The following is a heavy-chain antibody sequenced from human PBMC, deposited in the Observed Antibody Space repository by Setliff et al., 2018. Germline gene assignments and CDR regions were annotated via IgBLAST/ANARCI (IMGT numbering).Heavy chain of an antibody. CDR3: ARGGMAAAGRKGVFEH. J-gene: IGHJ4*02. Sequence: ASVKVSCKASGYSLTRYYMHWVRQAPGQGLEWMGIINPGGGSASYAEKFQGRVTMTRDTSTSTFYMEVNILRSDDTAMYYCARGGMAAAGRKGVFEHWGQGTLVTVSS. V-gene: IGHV1-46*01. CDR2: INPGGGSA. CDR1: GYSLTRYY. D-gene: IGHD6-13*01.